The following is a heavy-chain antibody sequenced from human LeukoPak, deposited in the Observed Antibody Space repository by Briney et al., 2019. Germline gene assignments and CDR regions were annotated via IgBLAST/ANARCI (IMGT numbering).Heavy chain of an antibody. CDR3: ARVSGYANYYYYMDV. CDR1: GYTFTSYG. Sequence: ASVKVSCKASGYTFTSYGISWVRQAPGQGLEWMGWISAYNGNTTYAQKLQGRVTMTTDTSTSTAYMELRSLRSDDTAVYYCARVSGYANYYYYMDVWGKGTTVTVSS. CDR2: ISAYNGNT. D-gene: IGHD5-12*01. V-gene: IGHV1-18*01. J-gene: IGHJ6*03.